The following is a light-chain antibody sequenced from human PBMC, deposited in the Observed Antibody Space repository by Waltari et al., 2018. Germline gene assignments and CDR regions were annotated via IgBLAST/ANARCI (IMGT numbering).Light chain of an antibody. CDR1: QSISDL. CDR2: RAS. J-gene: IGKJ4*01. CDR3: QQYKSNPLT. V-gene: IGKV1-5*03. Sequence: DIQMTQSPSTLSASVGDRVTITCRASQSISDLLAWFQQKPGKAPKVLNKRASNLEDGVPSRFSGSGSGTEFTLTISSLQPDDFATYYCQQYKSNPLTFGGGTKVEI.